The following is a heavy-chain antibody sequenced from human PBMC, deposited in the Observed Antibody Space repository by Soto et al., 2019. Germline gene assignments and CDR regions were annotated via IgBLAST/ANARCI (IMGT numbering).Heavy chain of an antibody. D-gene: IGHD2-15*01. J-gene: IGHJ6*03. Sequence: QVQLQESGPGLVKPSQTLSLTCTVSGGSISSGGYYWSWIRQHPGKGLEWIGYIYYSGSTYYNPSLQGRITISVDASKNQFSLKLSSVTAADTAVYYCARGYWSGGSCYGAGYYSYMDVWGKGTTVTVSS. CDR3: ARGYWSGGSCYGAGYYSYMDV. CDR2: IYYSGST. V-gene: IGHV4-31*03. CDR1: GGSISSGGYY.